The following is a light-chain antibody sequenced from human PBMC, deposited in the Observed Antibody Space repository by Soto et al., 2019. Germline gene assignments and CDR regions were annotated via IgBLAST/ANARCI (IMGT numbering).Light chain of an antibody. V-gene: IGLV2-14*01. J-gene: IGLJ3*02. CDR2: EVS. CDR3: SSYTSSSTWV. Sequence: QSALTQPASVSGSPGQSITISCTGTSSDVGGYNYVSWYQQHPGKAPKLMIYEVSNRPSGVSNRFSGSKSGNTPSLTISGLQAEEEADYYCSSYTSSSTWVFGGGTKLTVL. CDR1: SSDVGGYNY.